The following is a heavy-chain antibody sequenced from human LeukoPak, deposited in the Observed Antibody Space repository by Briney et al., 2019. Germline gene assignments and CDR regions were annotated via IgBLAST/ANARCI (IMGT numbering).Heavy chain of an antibody. Sequence: GESLKISCKGSGCSFTSYWIGWVRQMPGKGLEWMGIIYPGDSDTRYSPSFQGQVTISADKSISTAYLQWSSLKASDTAMYYCARGVRGYYDSSGYPRDFDYWGQGTLVTVSS. CDR1: GCSFTSYW. V-gene: IGHV5-51*01. CDR3: ARGVRGYYDSSGYPRDFDY. J-gene: IGHJ4*02. D-gene: IGHD3-22*01. CDR2: IYPGDSDT.